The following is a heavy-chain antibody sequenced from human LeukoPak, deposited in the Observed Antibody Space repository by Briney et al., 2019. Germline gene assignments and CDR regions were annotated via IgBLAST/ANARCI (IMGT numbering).Heavy chain of an antibody. D-gene: IGHD1-26*01. J-gene: IGHJ4*02. CDR3: ARGGSYSPFDY. Sequence: GGSLRLSSAASGFTFSTYTMHWVRQAPGRGLDWVTVISYDGSDKYYADSVKGRFTISRNNSKNTLYLQINSLRAEDTAVYYCARGGSYSPFDYWGQGTLVTVSS. CDR2: ISYDGSDK. CDR1: GFTFSTYT. V-gene: IGHV3-30*04.